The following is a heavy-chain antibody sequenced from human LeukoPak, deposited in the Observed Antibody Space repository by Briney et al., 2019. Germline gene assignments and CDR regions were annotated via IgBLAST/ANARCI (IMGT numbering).Heavy chain of an antibody. Sequence: GGSLRLSCAASGFTFSSYGMHWVRQAPGKGLEWISFISSVSSTIFYADSVKGRFTISRDNAKNSLYLQMNSLRAEDTAVYYCAREGDFWSGYPTFDWFDPWGQGTLVTVSS. D-gene: IGHD3-3*01. CDR3: AREGDFWSGYPTFDWFDP. CDR1: GFTFSSYG. V-gene: IGHV3-48*04. J-gene: IGHJ5*02. CDR2: ISSVSSTI.